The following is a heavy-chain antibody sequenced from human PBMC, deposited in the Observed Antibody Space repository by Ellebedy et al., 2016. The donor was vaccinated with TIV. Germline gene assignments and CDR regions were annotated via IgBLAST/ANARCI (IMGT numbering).Heavy chain of an antibody. CDR1: GGSFSGYH. Sequence: MPSETLSLTCAVYGGSFSGYHWSWIRQSPGKGLEWIGYVNQRRTTKYNSSLRSRVTISIYTSKNQFSLTLTSVTAADTAVYFCARMRGVAGPRWFDPWGPGTQVIVSS. CDR2: VNQRRTT. V-gene: IGHV4-34*11. CDR3: ARMRGVAGPRWFDP. D-gene: IGHD6-19*01. J-gene: IGHJ5*02.